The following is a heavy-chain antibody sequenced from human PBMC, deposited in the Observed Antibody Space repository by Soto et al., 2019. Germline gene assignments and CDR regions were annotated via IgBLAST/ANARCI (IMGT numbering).Heavy chain of an antibody. Sequence: GGSLRLSXAASGFTFSSYGMHWVRQAPGKGLEWVAVISYDGSNKYYADSVKGRFTISRDNSKNTLYLQMDSLRAEDTAVYYCAKDRYNWNYGYGMDVWGQGTTVTVSS. V-gene: IGHV3-30*18. J-gene: IGHJ6*02. CDR1: GFTFSSYG. D-gene: IGHD1-20*01. CDR3: AKDRYNWNYGYGMDV. CDR2: ISYDGSNK.